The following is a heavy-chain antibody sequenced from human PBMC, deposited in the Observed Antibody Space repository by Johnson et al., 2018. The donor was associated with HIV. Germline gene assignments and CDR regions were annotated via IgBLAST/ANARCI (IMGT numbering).Heavy chain of an antibody. V-gene: IGHV3-11*04. CDR2: ISSSGSTI. Sequence: VQLVESGGGLVKPGGSLRLSCGASGFTFSDYYMSWIRQAPGKGLEWVSYISSSGSTIYYADSVKGRFTISRDNSKNTLYLQMNSLRAEDTAVYSCARAPYYYDSSTGAFDIWGQGTMVTVSS. CDR3: ARAPYYYDSSTGAFDI. CDR1: GFTFSDYY. J-gene: IGHJ3*02. D-gene: IGHD3-22*01.